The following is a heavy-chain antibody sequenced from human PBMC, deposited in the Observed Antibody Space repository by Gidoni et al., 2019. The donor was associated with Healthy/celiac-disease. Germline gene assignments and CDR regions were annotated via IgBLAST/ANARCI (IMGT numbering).Heavy chain of an antibody. CDR3: ATAYYDILTGYYRHYGMDV. CDR2: IIPILGIA. Sequence: QVQLVQSGAEVKKPGSSVKVSCKASGGTFSSYTISWVRQAPGQGLEWMGRIIPILGIANYAQKFQGRVTITADKSTSTAYMELSSLRSEDTAVYYCATAYYDILTGYYRHYGMDVWGQETTVTVSS. J-gene: IGHJ6*02. D-gene: IGHD3-9*01. V-gene: IGHV1-69*02. CDR1: GGTFSSYT.